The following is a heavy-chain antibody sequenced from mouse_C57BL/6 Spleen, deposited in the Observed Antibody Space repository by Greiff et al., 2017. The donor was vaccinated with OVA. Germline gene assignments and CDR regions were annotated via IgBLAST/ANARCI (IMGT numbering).Heavy chain of an antibody. J-gene: IGHJ2*01. CDR3: ARGGWLLGSYFDY. Sequence: DVKLVESGPGLVKPSQSLSLTCSVTGYSITSGYYWNWIRQFPGNKLEWMGYISYDGSNNYNPSLKNRISITRNTSKNQFCLKLNSVTTEDTATYYGARGGWLLGSYFDYWGKGTTLTVSS. V-gene: IGHV3-6*01. CDR1: GYSITSGYY. CDR2: ISYDGSN. D-gene: IGHD2-3*01.